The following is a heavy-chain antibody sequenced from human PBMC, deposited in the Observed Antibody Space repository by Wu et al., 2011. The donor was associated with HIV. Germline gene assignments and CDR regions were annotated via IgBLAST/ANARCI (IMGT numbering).Heavy chain of an antibody. CDR3: ARISAVAIRPPP. V-gene: IGHV1-2*02. CDR1: GGTFSNYA. J-gene: IGHJ5*02. Sequence: QVQLVQSGAEVKKPGSSVKVSCKASGGTFSNYAIRWVRLVPGQGLEWMGWINPKSGDTNYSQRFEGRVTMTRDTSTSTVYMELSGLRSDDTATYFCARISAVAIRPPPWGHGNPRSPSPQ. CDR2: INPKSGDT. D-gene: IGHD2-21*01.